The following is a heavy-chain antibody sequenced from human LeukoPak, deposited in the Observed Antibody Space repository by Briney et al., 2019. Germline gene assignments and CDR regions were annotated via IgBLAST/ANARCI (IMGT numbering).Heavy chain of an antibody. V-gene: IGHV4-39*07. D-gene: IGHD4-23*01. CDR1: GGSISSSKYY. CDR2: IYYSGST. J-gene: IGHJ4*02. Sequence: SETLSLTCTVSGGSISSSKYYWGWIRQPPGKGLEWIGSIYYSGSTYYNPSLKSRVTISVDRSKNQFSLKLSSVTAADTAVYYCARDPGGNRGYWGQGTLVTVSS. CDR3: ARDPGGNRGY.